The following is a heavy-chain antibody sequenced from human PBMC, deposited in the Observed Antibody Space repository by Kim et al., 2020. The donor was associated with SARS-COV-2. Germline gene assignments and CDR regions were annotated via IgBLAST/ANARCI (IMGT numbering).Heavy chain of an antibody. V-gene: IGHV1-69*06. CDR3: ARGGRGYNYAYRDFGRDV. CDR1: GGTFSSYG. CDR2: IIPVFDTI. Sequence: SVKVSCKASGGTFSSYGVSWVRQAPGQGLEWMGGIIPVFDTIKYAQKFQGRVTITADKSTSTAYMEVSSLRSEDTAIYYCARGGRGYNYAYRDFGRDVW. J-gene: IGHJ6*01. D-gene: IGHD5-18*01.